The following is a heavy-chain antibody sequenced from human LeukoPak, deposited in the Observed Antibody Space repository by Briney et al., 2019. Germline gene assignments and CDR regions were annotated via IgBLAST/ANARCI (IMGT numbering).Heavy chain of an antibody. CDR1: GFXVSSNY. CDR3: AGSIAVAGGFDY. Sequence: PGGSLRLSCAASGFXVSSNYISWVRQAPGKGLEWVSVIYSGGSTYYADSVKGRFTISRDNSKNTLYLQMNSLRAEDTAVYYCAGSIAVAGGFDYWGQGTLVTVSS. J-gene: IGHJ4*02. CDR2: IYSGGST. V-gene: IGHV3-53*01. D-gene: IGHD6-19*01.